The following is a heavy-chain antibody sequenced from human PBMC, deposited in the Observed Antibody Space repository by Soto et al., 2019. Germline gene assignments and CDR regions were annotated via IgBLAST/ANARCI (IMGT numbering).Heavy chain of an antibody. CDR1: GGSISSSSYY. V-gene: IGHV4-39*01. CDR3: AKGGSGSLLPVNYYYYYGMDV. CDR2: IYYSGST. D-gene: IGHD3-10*01. Sequence: QLQLQESGPGLVKPSETLSLTCTVSGGSISSSSYYWGWIRQPPGKGLEWIGSIYYSGSTYYNPSLKSRVTISVDTSKNQFSLKLSSVTAADTAVYYCAKGGSGSLLPVNYYYYYGMDVWGQGTTVTVSS. J-gene: IGHJ6*02.